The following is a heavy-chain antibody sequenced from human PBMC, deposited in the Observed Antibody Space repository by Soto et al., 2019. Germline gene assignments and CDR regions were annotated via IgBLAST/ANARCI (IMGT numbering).Heavy chain of an antibody. D-gene: IGHD3-16*01. CDR1: GFTFSSYS. V-gene: IGHV3-48*02. Sequence: PGGSLRLSCAASGFTFSSYSMNWVRQAPGKGLEWIAYISTGGSSIFYGDSVKGRFTISRDNAKNSLYLQMNSLRDDDTAVYYCARDRAYAFDYWGQGTLVTVSS. CDR3: ARDRAYAFDY. J-gene: IGHJ4*02. CDR2: ISTGGSSI.